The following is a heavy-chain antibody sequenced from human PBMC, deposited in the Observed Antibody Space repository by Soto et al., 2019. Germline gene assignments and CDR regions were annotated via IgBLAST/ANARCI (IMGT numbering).Heavy chain of an antibody. V-gene: IGHV4-59*01. J-gene: IGHJ2*01. D-gene: IGHD3-16*02. CDR1: GGSISSYY. Sequence: QVQLQESGPGLVKPSETLSLTCTVSGGSISSYYWSWIRQPPGKGLEWIGYIYYSGSTKYNPSLKSRVTISVDSSKNQFSLKLSSVTAADTAVYYCARDQGWEVSSWDFDLWGRGTLVTVSS. CDR3: ARDQGWEVSSWDFDL. CDR2: IYYSGST.